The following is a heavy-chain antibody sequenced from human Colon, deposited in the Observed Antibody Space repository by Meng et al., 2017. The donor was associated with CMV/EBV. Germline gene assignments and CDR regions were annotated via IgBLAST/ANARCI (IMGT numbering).Heavy chain of an antibody. CDR2: TSYDAGDE. D-gene: IGHD6-19*01. V-gene: IGHV3-30*19. CDR3: ARDLAVAGKTSAFDI. J-gene: IGHJ3*02. Sequence: GGSLRLSCVGSGFTFEHYAMHWVRQAPGKGLEWVADTSYDAGDEDYGDSIKGRFTISRDNSKNTVYLQMNSLRPEDTALYYCARDLAVAGKTSAFDIWGQGTMVTRLL. CDR1: GFTFEHYA.